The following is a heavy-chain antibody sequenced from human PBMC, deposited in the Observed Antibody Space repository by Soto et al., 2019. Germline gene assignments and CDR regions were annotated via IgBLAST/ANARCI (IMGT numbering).Heavy chain of an antibody. CDR2: INHSGST. CDR3: AREEAYDFWSGYYTVDYYYMDV. V-gene: IGHV4-34*01. Sequence: QVQLQQWGAGLLKPSETLSLTCAVYGGSFSGYYWSWIRQPPGKGLEWIGEINHSGSTNYNPSLKSRVTISVDTSKNQFSLKLRSVTAADTAVYYCAREEAYDFWSGYYTVDYYYMDVWGKGTTVTVSS. CDR1: GGSFSGYY. D-gene: IGHD3-3*01. J-gene: IGHJ6*03.